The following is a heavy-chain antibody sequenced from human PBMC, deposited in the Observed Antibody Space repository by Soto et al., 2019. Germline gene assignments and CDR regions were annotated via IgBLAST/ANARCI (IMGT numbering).Heavy chain of an antibody. J-gene: IGHJ4*02. CDR2: IYHNGSP. Sequence: SETLSLTCVVSGGSISSTNWWTWVRQPPGKRLEWIGEIYHNGSPTYSPSLRGRATISVDKSNNQFSLKLRSVTAVDTAVYYCARHTHAISIWDHWGQGTLVTVSS. V-gene: IGHV4-4*02. CDR1: GGSISSTNW. D-gene: IGHD3-3*01. CDR3: ARHTHAISIWDH.